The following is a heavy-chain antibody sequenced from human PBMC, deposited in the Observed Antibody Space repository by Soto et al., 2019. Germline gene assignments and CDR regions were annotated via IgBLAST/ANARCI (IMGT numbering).Heavy chain of an antibody. Sequence: SETLSLTCAVYGGSFSCYYWSWIRQPPGKGLEWIGEINHSGSTNYNPSLKSRVTISVDTSKNQFSLKLSSVTAADTAVYYCARGRIAARPFPFDYWGQGTLVTVSS. V-gene: IGHV4-34*01. CDR2: INHSGST. D-gene: IGHD6-6*01. CDR3: ARGRIAARPFPFDY. J-gene: IGHJ4*02. CDR1: GGSFSCYY.